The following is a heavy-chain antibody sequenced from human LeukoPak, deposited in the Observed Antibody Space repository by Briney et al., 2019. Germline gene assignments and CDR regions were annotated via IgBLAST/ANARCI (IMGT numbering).Heavy chain of an antibody. D-gene: IGHD2-15*01. CDR3: ARGGYCSGGTCYLFNAFDI. Sequence: PGGSLRLSCAASGFIFSSVEMNWVRQAPGKGLEWVSYISSSVSTISYADSVKGRFTISRDNAKNSLYLQMNSLRVEDTAVYYCARGGYCSGGTCYLFNAFDIWGQGTTVTVSS. CDR2: ISSSVSTI. J-gene: IGHJ3*02. V-gene: IGHV3-48*03. CDR1: GFIFSSVE.